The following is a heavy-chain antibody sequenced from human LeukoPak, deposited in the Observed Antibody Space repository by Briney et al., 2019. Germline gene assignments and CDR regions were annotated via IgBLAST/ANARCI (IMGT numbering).Heavy chain of an antibody. D-gene: IGHD6-13*01. Sequence: GRSLRLSCAASGFTFSSYAMHWVRQAPGKGLEWVAVIWYDGSNKYYADSVKGRFTISRDNSKNTLYLQMNSLRAEDTAVYYCARDGPQAAFDYWGQGTLVTVSS. J-gene: IGHJ4*02. CDR2: IWYDGSNK. V-gene: IGHV3-33*08. CDR1: GFTFSSYA. CDR3: ARDGPQAAFDY.